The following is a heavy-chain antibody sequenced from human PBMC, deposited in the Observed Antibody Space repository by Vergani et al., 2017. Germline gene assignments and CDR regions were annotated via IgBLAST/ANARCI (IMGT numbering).Heavy chain of an antibody. V-gene: IGHV3-53*01. D-gene: IGHD6-13*01. CDR2: IYSGGST. CDR3: ARESLGESSSWYYVDY. J-gene: IGHJ4*02. Sequence: PRQGLAWVSVIYSGGSTSYADSVKGRFTISRDNSKNTLYLQIISLRAEDTAVYYCARESLGESSSWYYVDYWGQGTLVTVSS.